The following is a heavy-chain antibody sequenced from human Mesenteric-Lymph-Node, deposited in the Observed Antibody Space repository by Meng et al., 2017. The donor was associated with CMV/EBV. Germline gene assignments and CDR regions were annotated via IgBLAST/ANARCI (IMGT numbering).Heavy chain of an antibody. CDR1: RSTFSNYG. CDR3: AKVWSSVVPAATSDY. D-gene: IGHD2-2*01. CDR2: IRYDGTTK. V-gene: IGHV3-30*02. Sequence: GGSLRLSCAASRSTFSNYGMHWVRQAPGKGLEWVAFIRYDGTTKYYADSVKGRFTISRDNSNKTLYLQMNSLRAEDTAVYYCAKVWSSVVPAATSDYWGQGTLVTVSS. J-gene: IGHJ4*02.